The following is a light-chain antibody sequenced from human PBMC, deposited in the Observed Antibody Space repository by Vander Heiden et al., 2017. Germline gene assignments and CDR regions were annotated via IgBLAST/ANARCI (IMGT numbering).Light chain of an antibody. Sequence: DIQMTQSPSSLSASVGDRVTITCRASQSISSYLNWYQQKPGKAPKLLIYAASSLRSGVPSRFSGSGSGTDFTLTISSLQPEDFATYYCQQSYSTPFTFGSGTKVDIK. CDR1: QSISSY. CDR2: AAS. CDR3: QQSYSTPFT. V-gene: IGKV1-39*01. J-gene: IGKJ3*01.